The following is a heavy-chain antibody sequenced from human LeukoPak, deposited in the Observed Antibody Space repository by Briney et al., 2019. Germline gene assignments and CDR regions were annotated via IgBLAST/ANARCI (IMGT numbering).Heavy chain of an antibody. CDR3: AKDGLISAAGRFDY. J-gene: IGHJ4*02. D-gene: IGHD6-13*01. V-gene: IGHV3-23*01. CDR2: LGGSASKA. CDR1: GFPFSDHA. Sequence: GSLRLSCTASGFPFSDHAMGWVRPVPGEGLEWGSGLGGSASKAYYADSVRGRFTISRDDSKDTLYLQMNNLRVEDTAVYYCAKDGLISAAGRFDYWGQGTLVTVSS.